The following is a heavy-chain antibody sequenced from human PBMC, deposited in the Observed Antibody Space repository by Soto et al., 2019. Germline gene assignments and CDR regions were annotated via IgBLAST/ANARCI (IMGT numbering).Heavy chain of an antibody. CDR2: INWNSDTI. V-gene: IGHV3-9*01. Sequence: EMVLVESGGGLVQPGRSLRLSCANSGFTFHNYAFHWDRQAPGKCLEWVSSINWNSDTIGYADSVKGRFTISRDNSNNSVYLQMNSLRPEDTALYYCAKDVAGDEYYDGMDVWGQGTTVTVSS. CDR1: GFTFHNYA. D-gene: IGHD7-27*01. J-gene: IGHJ6*02. CDR3: AKDVAGDEYYDGMDV.